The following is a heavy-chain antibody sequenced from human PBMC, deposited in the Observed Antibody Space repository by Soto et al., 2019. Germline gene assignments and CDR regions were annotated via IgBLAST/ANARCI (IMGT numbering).Heavy chain of an antibody. CDR3: ARHSPLYYFDY. Sequence: PSETLSLTCTVSGGSISSSSYYWGWIRQPPGKGLEWIGSIYYSGSTYYNPSLKSRVTISVDTSKNQFSLKLSSVTAADTAVYYCARHSPLYYFDYWGQGTLVTVSS. J-gene: IGHJ4*02. CDR1: GGSISSSSYY. CDR2: IYYSGST. V-gene: IGHV4-39*01.